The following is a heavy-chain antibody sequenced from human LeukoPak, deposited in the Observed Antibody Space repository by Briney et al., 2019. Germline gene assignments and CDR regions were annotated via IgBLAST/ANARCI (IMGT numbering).Heavy chain of an antibody. V-gene: IGHV4-61*02. CDR2: IYTSGST. D-gene: IGHD6-19*01. Sequence: PSQTLSLTCTVSGGSISSGSYYWGWLRQPAGTGLEWIGRIYTSGSTNYNPSLKSRVTISVDTSKNQFSLKLSSVTAADTAVYYCARDQSSGWYYFDYWGQGTLVTVSS. CDR3: ARDQSSGWYYFDY. J-gene: IGHJ4*02. CDR1: GGSISSGSYY.